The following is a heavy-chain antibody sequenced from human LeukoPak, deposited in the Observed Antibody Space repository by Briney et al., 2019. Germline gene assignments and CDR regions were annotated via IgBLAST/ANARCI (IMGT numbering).Heavy chain of an antibody. D-gene: IGHD3-10*01. CDR3: ADFGSGSYCFDY. CDR1: GFTFGSYA. J-gene: IGHJ4*02. V-gene: IGHV3-30*03. CDR2: ISFDESNK. Sequence: GGSLRLSCAASGFTFGSYAMHWVRQAPGKGLEWVALISFDESNKYYADSVKGRFTISRDNYKNTLYLQMDSLRAEDTAIYYCADFGSGSYCFDYWGQGTLVTVSS.